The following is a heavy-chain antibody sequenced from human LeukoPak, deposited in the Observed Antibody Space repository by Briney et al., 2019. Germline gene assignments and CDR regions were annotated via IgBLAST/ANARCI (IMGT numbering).Heavy chain of an antibody. V-gene: IGHV3-53*01. Sequence: GASLRLSCSAAGFTVVSNDVSWVRQAPGKWLGWGSVFFGGGSTYYADSVEGRFTISRDNCKNTVYLQMNSLRAEDTAVYYCARGDGYNFWDYWGQGTLVTVSS. D-gene: IGHD5-24*01. J-gene: IGHJ4*02. CDR2: FFGGGST. CDR3: ARGDGYNFWDY. CDR1: GFTVVSND.